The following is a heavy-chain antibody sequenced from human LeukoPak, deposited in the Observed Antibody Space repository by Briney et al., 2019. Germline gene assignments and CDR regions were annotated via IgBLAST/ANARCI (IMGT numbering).Heavy chain of an antibody. Sequence: GGSLRLSCAASGFTFSSYGMHWVRQAPGKGLEWVSSISSSNSYIYNADSVKGRFTISRDNAKNSLYLQMNSLRAEDTAVYYCARDQGLLVVAGRFGYWGQGTLVTVSS. CDR1: GFTFSSYG. V-gene: IGHV3-21*01. CDR3: ARDQGLLVVAGRFGY. J-gene: IGHJ4*02. D-gene: IGHD6-19*01. CDR2: ISSSNSYI.